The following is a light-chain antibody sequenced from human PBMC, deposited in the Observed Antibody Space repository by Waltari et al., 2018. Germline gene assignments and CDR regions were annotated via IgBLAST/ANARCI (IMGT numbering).Light chain of an antibody. CDR2: AAS. CDR3: QQADRLPLT. J-gene: IGKJ4*01. V-gene: IGKV1-12*01. CDR1: QDILSW. Sequence: DIQMTQSPTSVSASVGDRVTITCRASQDILSWLAGYQQKPGKAPKLLIAAASGFESGVPSRFSGRGSGTDFTLTISSLQPEDFATYYCQQADRLPLTFGGGTKVEIK.